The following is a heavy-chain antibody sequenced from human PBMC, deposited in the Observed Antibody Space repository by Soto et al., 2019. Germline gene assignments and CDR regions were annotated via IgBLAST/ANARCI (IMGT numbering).Heavy chain of an antibody. J-gene: IGHJ3*02. CDR2: IWYDGSNK. CDR3: ATRGGLLRYFDWSSGSDAFDI. Sequence: PGGSLRLSCAASGFSFSYSAMHWVRQAPGERLEWVAIIWYDGSNKYYTDSVKGRFIISRDNSDNTLYLQMNSLRAEDTAVYYCATRGGLLRYFDWSSGSDAFDIWGQGTMVXVSS. CDR1: GFSFSYSA. D-gene: IGHD3-9*01. V-gene: IGHV3-33*03.